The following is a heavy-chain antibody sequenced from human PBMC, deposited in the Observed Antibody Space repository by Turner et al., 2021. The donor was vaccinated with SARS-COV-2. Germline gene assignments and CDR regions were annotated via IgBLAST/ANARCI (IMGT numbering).Heavy chain of an antibody. CDR1: GYPFTDSY. Sequence: QVQLVQSGAEVKKPGASVNVSCKTSGYPFTDSYIHWVRQPPGQGLESMGWINPKDGGTRYAEKYRGRLTMTSDTSSSTVYMELSSLRSDDTAIYYCAKLSTSWGRGSLVTVSA. V-gene: IGHV1-2*02. CDR3: AKLSTS. J-gene: IGHJ5*01. CDR2: INPKDGGT. D-gene: IGHD2-15*01.